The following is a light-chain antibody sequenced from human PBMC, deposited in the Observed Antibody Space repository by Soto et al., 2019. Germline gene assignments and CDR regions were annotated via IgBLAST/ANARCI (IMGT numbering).Light chain of an antibody. V-gene: IGKV3-11*01. Sequence: ESVLTQCPSTLSLSPGERATLACRASHSIHTSLAWYQQKPGQPPRLVVYDSTLRANGVPDRFGGSRSGTEFTLTINNLEPEDFAVYYCQQRNVWPPITFGQGTRLEIK. CDR1: HSIHTS. J-gene: IGKJ5*01. CDR2: DST. CDR3: QQRNVWPPIT.